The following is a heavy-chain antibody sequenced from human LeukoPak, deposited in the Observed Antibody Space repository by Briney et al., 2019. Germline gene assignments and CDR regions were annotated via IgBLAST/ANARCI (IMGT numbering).Heavy chain of an antibody. V-gene: IGHV3-23*01. Sequence: GGSLRLSCAASGFTFSSYAMSWVCQAPGKGLEWVSAISGSGGSTYYADSVKGRFTISRDNSKNTLYLQMNSLRAEDTAVYYCTSSGWYSEYYFDYWGQGTLVTVSS. D-gene: IGHD6-19*01. CDR2: ISGSGGST. J-gene: IGHJ4*02. CDR3: TSSGWYSEYYFDY. CDR1: GFTFSSYA.